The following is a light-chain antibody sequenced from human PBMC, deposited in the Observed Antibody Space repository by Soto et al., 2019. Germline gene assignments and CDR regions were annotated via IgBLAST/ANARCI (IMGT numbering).Light chain of an antibody. CDR2: EVS. J-gene: IGLJ2*01. CDR1: SSDVGGYNY. CDR3: SSYTSINTLVL. Sequence: QSVLTQPASVSGSPGQSITISCTGTSSDVGGYNYVSWYQQHPGKAPKLMIYEVSKRPSGVSNRFSGSKSGNTASLTISGLQADDEADYDCSSYTSINTLVLFGGGTKVTVL. V-gene: IGLV2-14*01.